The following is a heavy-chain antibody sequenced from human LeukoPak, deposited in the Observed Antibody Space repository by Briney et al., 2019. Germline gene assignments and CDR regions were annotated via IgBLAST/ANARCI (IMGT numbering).Heavy chain of an antibody. J-gene: IGHJ4*02. CDR1: GFPFSSYW. D-gene: IGHD4-23*01. V-gene: IGHV3-7*01. Sequence: GGSLRLSCVASGFPFSSYWMTWVRQAPGKGLEWVANIKQDGSRKSYVDSVKGRFTISRDNAKNSLYLQMNSLRVEDTAVYYCARGRPHGNDYWGQGTLVTVSS. CDR2: IKQDGSRK. CDR3: ARGRPHGNDY.